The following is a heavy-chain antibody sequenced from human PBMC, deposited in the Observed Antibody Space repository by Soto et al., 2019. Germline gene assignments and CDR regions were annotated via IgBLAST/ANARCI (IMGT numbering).Heavy chain of an antibody. Sequence: PGGSLRLSCTASGFTFSSYEMNWVRQAPGKGLEWVSDIGTTVTTIYYADSVKGRFTISRDNAKNSLYLQMNSLRAEDTAIYYCERKGRYGWFDHWGQGTLVTVFS. V-gene: IGHV3-48*03. CDR3: ERKGRYGWFDH. J-gene: IGHJ5*02. CDR1: GFTFSSYE. D-gene: IGHD3-16*01. CDR2: IGTTVTTI.